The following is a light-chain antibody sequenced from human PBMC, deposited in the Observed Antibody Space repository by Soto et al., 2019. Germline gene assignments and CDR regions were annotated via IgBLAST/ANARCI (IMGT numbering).Light chain of an antibody. CDR2: DAS. V-gene: IGKV3-20*01. Sequence: EIVLTQSPGTLCLSPGERATLSCRASQSVGSRYLAWYQQKPGQAPRLLIYDASSRATGIPDRFSGSGSGTDFSLTISSLEPEDFAVYYCQQYGSSVGGTFGGGTKVEIK. CDR1: QSVGSRY. CDR3: QQYGSSVGGT. J-gene: IGKJ4*01.